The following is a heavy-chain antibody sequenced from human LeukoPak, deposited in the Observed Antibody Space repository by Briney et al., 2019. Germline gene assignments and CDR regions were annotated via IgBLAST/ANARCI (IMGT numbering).Heavy chain of an antibody. Sequence: SSETLSLTCAVYGGSFSAYYWSWIRQPPGEGLEWIGEINHSGSTYYNPSLKSRVTISVDTSKNQFSLKLSSVTAADTAVYYCARHSNRWFGELLVPGRKRAGTRFDYWGQGTLVTVSS. CDR1: GGSFSAYY. D-gene: IGHD3-10*01. CDR2: INHSGST. CDR3: ARHSNRWFGELLVPGRKRAGTRFDY. J-gene: IGHJ4*02. V-gene: IGHV4-34*01.